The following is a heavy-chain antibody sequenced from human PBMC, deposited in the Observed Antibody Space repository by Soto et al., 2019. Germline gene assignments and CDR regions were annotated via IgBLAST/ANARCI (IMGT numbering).Heavy chain of an antibody. CDR2: IIPVFGTT. CDR1: GDTFSSFT. V-gene: IGHV1-69*01. D-gene: IGHD3-16*01. Sequence: QVQLVQSGAEVKKPGSSVKVSCTASGDTFSSFTISWLRQAPGQGLGWMGGIIPVFGTTDYEQRFQGRVTITADGSTSTAYIELSSLRSADTAVYYCATSSPYLLLRGNMYYSAMDVWGHVTTVTVSS. J-gene: IGHJ6*02. CDR3: ATSSPYLLLRGNMYYSAMDV.